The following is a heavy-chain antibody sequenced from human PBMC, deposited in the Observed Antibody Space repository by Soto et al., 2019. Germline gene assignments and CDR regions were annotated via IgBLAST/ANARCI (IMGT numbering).Heavy chain of an antibody. Sequence: SETLSLTYTVSGGSISSYYWSWIRQPPGKGLEWIGYIYYSGSTNYNPSLKSRVTISVDTSKNQFSLKLSSVTAAETAVYYCARDRRDLEWLRFTAYGMDVWGQGTTVTVSS. CDR2: IYYSGST. CDR3: ARDRRDLEWLRFTAYGMDV. J-gene: IGHJ6*02. CDR1: GGSISSYY. V-gene: IGHV4-59*01. D-gene: IGHD5-12*01.